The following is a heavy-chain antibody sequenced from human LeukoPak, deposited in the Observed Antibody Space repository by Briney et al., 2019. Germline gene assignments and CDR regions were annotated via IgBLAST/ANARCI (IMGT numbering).Heavy chain of an antibody. CDR1: GFTFSDYY. D-gene: IGHD2-2*01. CDR2: ISSSGSTI. J-gene: IGHJ4*02. Sequence: GGSLRLSCAASGFTFSDYYMSWIRQAPGKGLEWVSYISSSGSTIYYADSVKGRFTISRDISKNTVSLQVNSLRPEDTAVYYCATEREIYPARPFFDYWGQGTLVTVSS. CDR3: ATEREIYPARPFFDY. V-gene: IGHV3-11*04.